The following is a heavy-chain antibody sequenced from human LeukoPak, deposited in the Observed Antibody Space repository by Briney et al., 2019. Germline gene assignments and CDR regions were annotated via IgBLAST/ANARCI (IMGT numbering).Heavy chain of an antibody. D-gene: IGHD3-22*01. J-gene: IGHJ4*02. CDR3: ARAPEIYYDSSGYSFSGFDY. CDR2: INSDGSST. Sequence: GGSLRLSCAASGFTFSSYWMHWVRQAPGRGLVWVSRINSDGSSTSYADSVKGRFTISRDNAKNTLYLQMNSLRAEDTAVYYCARAPEIYYDSSGYSFSGFDYWGQGTLVTVSS. V-gene: IGHV3-74*01. CDR1: GFTFSSYW.